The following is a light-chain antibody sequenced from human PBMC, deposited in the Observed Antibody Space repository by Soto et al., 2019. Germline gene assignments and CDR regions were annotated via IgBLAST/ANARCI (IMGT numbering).Light chain of an antibody. CDR1: QGISNY. CDR2: AAS. J-gene: IGKJ2*01. Sequence: DIQMTQSLSALSASVGDRVNITCRASQGISNYLAWYQQKPGKAPKLLIYAASTLQSGVPSRFSGSGSGTDLTLTISSLQPEDFATYYGQKYNSAPVPFGQGTKLEIK. V-gene: IGKV1-27*01. CDR3: QKYNSAPVP.